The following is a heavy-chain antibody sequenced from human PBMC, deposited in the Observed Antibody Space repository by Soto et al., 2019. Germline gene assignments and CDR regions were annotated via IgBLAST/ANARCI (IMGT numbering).Heavy chain of an antibody. V-gene: IGHV5-10-1*01. CDR1: GDSFTSYW. CDR2: IDPSDSYT. Sequence: PVESLKISCKRPGDSFTSYWISRERQMPGKGLEWMGRIDPSDSYTNYSPSFQGHVTISADKSISTAYLQWSSLKASDTAMYYCASLIAAAEDYYYYGMDVCGEGTTVTVSS. D-gene: IGHD6-13*01. J-gene: IGHJ6*04. CDR3: ASLIAAAEDYYYYGMDV.